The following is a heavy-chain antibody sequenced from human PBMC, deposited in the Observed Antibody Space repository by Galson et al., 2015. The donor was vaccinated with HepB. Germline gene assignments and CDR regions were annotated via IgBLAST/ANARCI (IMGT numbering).Heavy chain of an antibody. D-gene: IGHD3-22*01. V-gene: IGHV3-64D*06. CDR3: VKGEQSYSDSRSDY. J-gene: IGHJ4*02. CDR1: GFTFSSYA. Sequence: SLRLSCAASGFTFSSYAMHWVRQAPGKGLDYVSAITSNGGSTYYADSVKGRFTISRDNSKNTLYLQMSSLRTEDTALYYCVKGEQSYSDSRSDYWGQGTLVTVSS. CDR2: ITSNGGST.